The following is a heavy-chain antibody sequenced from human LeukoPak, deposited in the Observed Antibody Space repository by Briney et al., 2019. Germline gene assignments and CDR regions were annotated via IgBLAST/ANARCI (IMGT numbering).Heavy chain of an antibody. CDR1: GYTFTSYD. V-gene: IGHV1-18*01. D-gene: IGHD6-19*01. CDR2: ISTYNGNT. Sequence: ASVKVSCKASGYTFTSYDINWVRHAPGQGLEWMGSISTYNGNTDYAQKLQGRVTMTTDTSTSTAYMELRSLKSDDTAMYYCARDPTVAGFDYWGRGTLVTVSS. J-gene: IGHJ4*02. CDR3: ARDPTVAGFDY.